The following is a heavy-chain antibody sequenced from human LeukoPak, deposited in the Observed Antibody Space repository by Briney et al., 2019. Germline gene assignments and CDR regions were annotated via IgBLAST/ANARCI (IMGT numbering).Heavy chain of an antibody. Sequence: PGRSLRLSCKASGFTFSTYAMHWVRQAPGKGLEWVAVISYDGSNKYYADSVRGRFTISRDNSKNTLFLQMNSLGAEDTAVFYCARGRYYLDNWGQGTLVTVSS. D-gene: IGHD3-10*01. CDR1: GFTFSTYA. CDR3: ARGRYYLDN. CDR2: ISYDGSNK. V-gene: IGHV3-30*04. J-gene: IGHJ4*02.